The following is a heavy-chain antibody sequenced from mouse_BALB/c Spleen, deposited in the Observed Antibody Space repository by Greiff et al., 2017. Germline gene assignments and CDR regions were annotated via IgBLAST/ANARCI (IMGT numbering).Heavy chain of an antibody. Sequence: EVKLMESGGGLVKPGGSLKLSCAASGFTFSSYDMSWVRQTPEKRLEWVAYISSGGGSTYYPDTVKGRFTISRDNAKNTLYLQMSSLKSEDTAMYYCARHGYYGSKAWFAYWGQGTLVTVSA. CDR3: ARHGYYGSKAWFAY. J-gene: IGHJ3*01. CDR2: ISSGGGST. D-gene: IGHD1-1*01. V-gene: IGHV5-12-1*01. CDR1: GFTFSSYD.